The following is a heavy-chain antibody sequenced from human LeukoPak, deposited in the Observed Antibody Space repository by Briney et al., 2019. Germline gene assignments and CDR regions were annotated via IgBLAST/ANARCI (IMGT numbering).Heavy chain of an antibody. V-gene: IGHV4-59*01. CDR2: ISYSGNT. D-gene: IGHD5-24*01. Sequence: NPSETLSLTCTVSGYSITSYYWSWIRQPPGKGLEWIGYISYSGNTDYNPSLKSRVTISVDTSRNQFSLKLDSVTAADTAVYYCARVFRRDGYFDYWGQGTLVTVSS. J-gene: IGHJ4*02. CDR1: GYSITSYY. CDR3: ARVFRRDGYFDY.